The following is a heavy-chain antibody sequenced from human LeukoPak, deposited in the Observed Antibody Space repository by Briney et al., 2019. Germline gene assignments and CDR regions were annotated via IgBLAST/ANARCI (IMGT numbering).Heavy chain of an antibody. V-gene: IGHV1-18*01. J-gene: IGHJ6*02. CDR3: ARDVVVVPAAIGYYYYYGMDV. D-gene: IGHD2-2*02. CDR1: GYTFTSYG. Sequence: ASVKVSCKASGYTFTSYGISWVRQAPGQGLEWMGWIYAYNGNTNYAQKLQGRVTMTTDTSTSTAYMELRSLRSDDTAVYYCARDVVVVPAAIGYYYYYGMDVWGQGTTVTVSS. CDR2: IYAYNGNT.